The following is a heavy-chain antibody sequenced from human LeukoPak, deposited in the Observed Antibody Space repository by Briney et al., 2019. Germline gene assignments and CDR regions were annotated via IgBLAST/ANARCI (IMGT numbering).Heavy chain of an antibody. CDR1: GGSITNVY. Sequence: SETLSLTCTFAGGSITNVYWSWIRQPAGKGLEWIGRIYSSVTITYNPSLQRRVSMSVNTSKNQFSLNLTSVTAADMAWYYCASIVGVANNWFDHWGQGTLVTVSS. J-gene: IGHJ5*02. CDR3: ASIVGVANNWFDH. V-gene: IGHV4-4*07. CDR2: IYSSVTI. D-gene: IGHD1-26*01.